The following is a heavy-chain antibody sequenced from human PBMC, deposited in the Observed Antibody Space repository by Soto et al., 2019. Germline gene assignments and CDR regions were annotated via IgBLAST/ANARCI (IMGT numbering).Heavy chain of an antibody. CDR3: VKDHCGGDCYSEPSFAF. J-gene: IGHJ4*02. V-gene: IGHV3-33*06. D-gene: IGHD2-21*02. CDR1: GVTSSSWW. CDR2: IWYDGSQK. Sequence: GGSLSLACRVSGVTSSSWWPHWVRQAPGKGLEWMTVIWYDGSQKYYGDSVNGRFTISRDNSKNTVYLQMNSLRVEDTAVYYCVKDHCGGDCYSEPSFAFWGRGSQVPVSS.